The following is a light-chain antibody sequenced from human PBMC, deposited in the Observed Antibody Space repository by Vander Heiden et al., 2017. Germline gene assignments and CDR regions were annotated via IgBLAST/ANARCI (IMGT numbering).Light chain of an antibody. CDR2: KDS. CDR1: ALPEQC. J-gene: IGLJ3*02. V-gene: IGLV3-25*03. CDR3: QSADSSSTYLWV. Sequence: YELTQPPPVSVSPVRTGMITCSGDALPEQCDYWYQQKPGKATVLVIYKDSERPSRIPERFSGSSSGTTVTLTIRGVQAEDEADYYCQSADSSSTYLWVFGGGTKLTVL.